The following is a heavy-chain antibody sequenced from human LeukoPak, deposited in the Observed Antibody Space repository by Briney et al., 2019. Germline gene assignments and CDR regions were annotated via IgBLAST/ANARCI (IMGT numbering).Heavy chain of an antibody. D-gene: IGHD3-16*02. Sequence: ASVKVSCKASGYTFTSYGISWVRQAPGQGLEWMGWISAYNGNTNYAQKLQGRVTMTTDTSTSTAYMELRSLRSDDTAVYYCAYTFGGVIGITDAFDIWGQGTMVTVSS. CDR2: ISAYNGNT. CDR3: AYTFGGVIGITDAFDI. CDR1: GYTFTSYG. V-gene: IGHV1-18*01. J-gene: IGHJ3*02.